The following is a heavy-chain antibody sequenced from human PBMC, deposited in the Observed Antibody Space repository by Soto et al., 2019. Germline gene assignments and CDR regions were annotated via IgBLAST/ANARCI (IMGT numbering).Heavy chain of an antibody. J-gene: IGHJ4*02. V-gene: IGHV3-48*02. CDR1: GFTFSSYS. Sequence: EVQLVESGGGLVQPGGSLRLSCAASGFTFSSYSMNWVRQAPGKGLEWVSYISSSSSTIYYADSVKGRFTISRDNAKNSLDLQMNSLRDEDTAVYYCARDRAYYDSSGYDYLGQGTLVTVSS. CDR3: ARDRAYYDSSGYDY. CDR2: ISSSSSTI. D-gene: IGHD3-22*01.